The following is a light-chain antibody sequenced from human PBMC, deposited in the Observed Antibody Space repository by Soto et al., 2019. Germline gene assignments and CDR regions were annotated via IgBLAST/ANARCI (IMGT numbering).Light chain of an antibody. CDR3: QQYYDTLRT. CDR1: QSVLFRSNNKNY. J-gene: IGKJ1*01. Sequence: DVVMTQSPASLAVSLGERSTINCRSSQSVLFRSNNKNYLAWYQQKAGQPPKLLISWASSRESGVPDRFSGSGSGTDFTLTISSLQAEDVAVYYCQQYYDTLRTGGQGTKVEIK. CDR2: WAS. V-gene: IGKV4-1*01.